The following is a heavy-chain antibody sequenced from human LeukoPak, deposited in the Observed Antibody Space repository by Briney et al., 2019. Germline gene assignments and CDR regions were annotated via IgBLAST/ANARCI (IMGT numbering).Heavy chain of an antibody. V-gene: IGHV3-74*01. CDR3: TKDDDSTSYYFDY. CDR1: GFTFSSYW. CDR2: IDSDGSTT. D-gene: IGHD2-2*01. Sequence: GGSLRLSCAASGFTFSSYWMYWVRQAPGKGLVWVSRIDSDGSTTSYADSVKGRFTISRDNAKNTLYLQMNSLRAEDTAVYYCTKDDDSTSYYFDYWGQGTLVTVSS. J-gene: IGHJ4*02.